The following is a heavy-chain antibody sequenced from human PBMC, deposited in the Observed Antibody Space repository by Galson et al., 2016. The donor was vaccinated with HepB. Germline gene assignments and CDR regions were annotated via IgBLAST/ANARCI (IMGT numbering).Heavy chain of an antibody. CDR1: GFSFSNYE. V-gene: IGHV3-48*03. J-gene: IGHJ1*01. CDR3: ARDALGTWDLTT. D-gene: IGHD1-26*01. CDR2: ISGGGETT. Sequence: SLRLSCAASGFSFSNYEMNWVRQAPGKGLEWVAYISGGGETTYYADSVRGRFTISRDNARDSVFLQMTSLRVEDTARYYCARDALGTWDLTTWGQGTLVSDSS.